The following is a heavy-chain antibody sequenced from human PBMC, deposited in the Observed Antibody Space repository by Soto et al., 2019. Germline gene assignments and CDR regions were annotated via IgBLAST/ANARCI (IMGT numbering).Heavy chain of an antibody. V-gene: IGHV3-30*18. CDR1: GFTFSNYG. CDR2: ISYDGDNK. D-gene: IGHD6-13*01. CDR3: AKDRGIAAAGNRYYFDY. J-gene: IGHJ4*02. Sequence: GGSLRLSCAASGFTFSNYGLHWVRQAPGKGLKRVAVISYDGDNKYYADSVKGRFTISRDNSKNTLYLQMKSLRAEDTAVYYCAKDRGIAAAGNRYYFDYWGQGTLVTVSS.